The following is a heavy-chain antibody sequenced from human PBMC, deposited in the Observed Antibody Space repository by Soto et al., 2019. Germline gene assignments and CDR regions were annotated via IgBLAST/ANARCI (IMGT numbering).Heavy chain of an antibody. J-gene: IGHJ4*02. CDR3: ARGGAARPDY. Sequence: EVQLVESGGGLVQPGRSLRLSCAASGFNFNDYGMHWVRQVPGKGLEWVSGISWTGGPIGYSDSVKGRFTISRDNAKNSLYLQMNSLRAEDTALYYCARGGAARPDYWGQGTLVIVSS. CDR1: GFNFNDYG. D-gene: IGHD2-15*01. CDR2: ISWTGGPI. V-gene: IGHV3-9*01.